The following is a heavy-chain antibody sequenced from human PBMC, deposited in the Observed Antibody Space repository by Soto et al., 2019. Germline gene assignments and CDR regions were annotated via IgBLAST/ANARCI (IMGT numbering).Heavy chain of an antibody. V-gene: IGHV1-18*01. D-gene: IGHD3-9*01. CDR1: GYTFTSYG. J-gene: IGHJ6*02. CDR2: ISAYNGNT. CDR3: ARDGTYYDILTGFYYYYGMDV. Sequence: QVQLVQSGAEVKKPGASVKVSCKASGYTFTSYGISWVRQAPGQGLEWMGWISAYNGNTNYAQKLQGRVTMTTDTATRTAYMELRSLRSDDTAVYYCARDGTYYDILTGFYYYYGMDVWGQGTTVTVSS.